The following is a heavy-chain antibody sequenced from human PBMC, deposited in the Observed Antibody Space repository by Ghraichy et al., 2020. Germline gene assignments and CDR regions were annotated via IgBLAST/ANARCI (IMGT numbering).Heavy chain of an antibody. D-gene: IGHD4-17*01. Sequence: ESLNISCSVSGFSLTRGYYWGWIRQPPGKGLEWIGSIYHSGNTYYNPSFESRVTISVDTSKNQVSLRLSSVTAADTAVYYCARAPLDRDYDNWFDPWGQGTLVTVSS. CDR1: GFSLTRGYY. V-gene: IGHV4-38-2*02. CDR3: ARAPLDRDYDNWFDP. J-gene: IGHJ5*02. CDR2: IYHSGNT.